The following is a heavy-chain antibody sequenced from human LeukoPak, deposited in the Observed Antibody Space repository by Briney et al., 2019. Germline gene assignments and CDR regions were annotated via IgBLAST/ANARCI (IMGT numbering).Heavy chain of an antibody. CDR1: GFNFNNAW. J-gene: IGHJ4*01. Sequence: GGSLRLSCAASGFNFNNAWMTWVRQVPGKGLEWVGHIRSRPSGGTADYGAPVKDRFTISRDDSKNTVYLQMSSLRTEDTAVYYCCTDLPFTGGGVLFYWGHGTLVTVSS. CDR3: CTDLPFTGGGVLFY. V-gene: IGHV3-15*01. CDR2: IRSRPSGGTA. D-gene: IGHD3-16*01.